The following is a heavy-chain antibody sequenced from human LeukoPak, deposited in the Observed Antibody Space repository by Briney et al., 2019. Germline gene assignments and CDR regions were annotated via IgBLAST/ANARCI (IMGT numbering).Heavy chain of an antibody. D-gene: IGHD6-13*01. CDR1: GGSINTARYY. V-gene: IGHV4-39*01. CDR3: ARQLGQYSTNWYLAADY. CDR2: ISNSGST. Sequence: PSETLSLTCTVSGGSINTARYYWGWLRHPPGKGLDWIGSISNSGSTYYCPPLKRRHTISVDTFNNQFALSLTSVTAADTAVYYCARQLGQYSTNWYLAADYWGQGTLVTVSS. J-gene: IGHJ4*02.